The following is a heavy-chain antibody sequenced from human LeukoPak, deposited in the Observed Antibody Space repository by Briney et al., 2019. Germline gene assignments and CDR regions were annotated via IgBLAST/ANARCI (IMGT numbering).Heavy chain of an antibody. CDR3: ASDYDSSGYYFI. V-gene: IGHV4-59*08. Sequence: KSSETLSLTCAVSGGSISRYYWSWIRQPPGKGLEWIGNISYSGSANYNPSLKSRVTISVDTSKNQFSLKLSSVTAADTAVYYCASDYDSSGYYFIWGQGTLVTVSS. CDR2: ISYSGSA. D-gene: IGHD3-22*01. CDR1: GGSISRYY. J-gene: IGHJ4*02.